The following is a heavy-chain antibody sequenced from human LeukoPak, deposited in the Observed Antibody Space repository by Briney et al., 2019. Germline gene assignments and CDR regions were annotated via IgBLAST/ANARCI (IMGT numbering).Heavy chain of an antibody. CDR3: ARFPEGSSTWSIDF. Sequence: KPRGSLPLSCASSGFTLSSCSMNWVRQAPGKGLEWVSSISRSSGYVFYADSMKGRFTVSRDNSKNSLYLQMNTLRAEDTAVYYCARFPEGSSTWSIDFWGQGTLVTVSS. J-gene: IGHJ4*02. V-gene: IGHV3-21*01. CDR1: GFTLSSCS. D-gene: IGHD6-13*01. CDR2: ISRSSGYV.